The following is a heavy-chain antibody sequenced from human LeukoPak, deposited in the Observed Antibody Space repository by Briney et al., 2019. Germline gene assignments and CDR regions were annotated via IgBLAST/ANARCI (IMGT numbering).Heavy chain of an antibody. Sequence: ASVKVSCKASGYTFTSRAINWVRQAPGQGLEWMGWINTNTGNPTYAQGFTGRFVFSLDTSVSTAYLQISSLKAEDTAMYHCARGGYPYLSTWYSDYWGQGTLVTVSS. CDR1: GYTFTSRA. CDR2: INTNTGNP. D-gene: IGHD2-15*01. CDR3: ARGGYPYLSTWYSDY. V-gene: IGHV7-4-1*02. J-gene: IGHJ4*02.